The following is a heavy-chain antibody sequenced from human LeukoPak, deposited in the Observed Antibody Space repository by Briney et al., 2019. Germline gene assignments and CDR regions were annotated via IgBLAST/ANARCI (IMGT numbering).Heavy chain of an antibody. CDR3: ARWVPSAAVFDY. CDR1: GGSISSGSHH. J-gene: IGHJ4*02. Sequence: SETLSLTCTVSGGSISSGSHHWGWFRQSPGKGLEWIGSIYDSRTIYYNPSLNSRVTISAVTSKNQFSLQLNSVTAADTAVYYCARWVPSAAVFDYWGQGTLVTVSS. V-gene: IGHV4-39*01. CDR2: IYDSRTI. D-gene: IGHD6-25*01.